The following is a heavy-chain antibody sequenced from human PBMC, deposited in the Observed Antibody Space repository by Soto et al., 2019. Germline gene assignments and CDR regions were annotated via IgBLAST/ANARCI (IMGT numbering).Heavy chain of an antibody. Sequence: QVQLVESGGGVVQPGRSLRLSCAASGFTFSSYGMHWVRQAPGKGLERVAVISYDGSNKYYADSVKGRFTISRDNSKDTLYLEMNGLRAEGTAVYYCAKDVGGSSSTLVWGQGTMVTVSS. D-gene: IGHD6-6*01. V-gene: IGHV3-30*18. CDR3: AKDVGGSSSTLV. CDR1: GFTFSSYG. J-gene: IGHJ3*01. CDR2: ISYDGSNK.